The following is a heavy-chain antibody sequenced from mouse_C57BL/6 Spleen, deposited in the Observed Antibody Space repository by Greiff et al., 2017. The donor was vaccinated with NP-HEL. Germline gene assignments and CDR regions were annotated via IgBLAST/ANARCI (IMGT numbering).Heavy chain of an antibody. J-gene: IGHJ4*01. CDR3: AGHYYGSSYYAMDY. D-gene: IGHD1-1*01. Sequence: QVQLQQSGAELAKPGASVKLSCKASGYTFTSYWMHWVKQRPGQGLEWIGYINPSSGYTKYNQKFKDKATLTADKSSTTAYMQLSSLTYEDSAVYYCAGHYYGSSYYAMDYWGQGTSVTVSS. CDR1: GYTFTSYW. CDR2: INPSSGYT. V-gene: IGHV1-7*01.